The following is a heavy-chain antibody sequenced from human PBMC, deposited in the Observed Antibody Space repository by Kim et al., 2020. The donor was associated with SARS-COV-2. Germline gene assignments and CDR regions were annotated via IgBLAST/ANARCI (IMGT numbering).Heavy chain of an antibody. CDR2: INPNSGGT. V-gene: IGHV1-2*02. CDR3: ARERDQYCSGGSCYTYAPYYYYGMDV. CDR1: GYTFTGYY. D-gene: IGHD2-15*01. Sequence: ASVKVSCKASGYTFTGYYMHWVRQAPGQGLEWMGWINPNSGGTNYAQKFQGRVTMTRDTSISTAYMELSRLRSDDTAVYYCARERDQYCSGGSCYTYAPYYYYGMDVWGQGTTVTVSS. J-gene: IGHJ6*02.